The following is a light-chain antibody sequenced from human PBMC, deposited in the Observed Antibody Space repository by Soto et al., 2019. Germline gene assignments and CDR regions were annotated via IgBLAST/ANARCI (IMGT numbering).Light chain of an antibody. CDR1: SSDVGGYNY. V-gene: IGLV2-14*01. Sequence: QSALTQPASVSGSPGQSITFSCTGTSSDVGGYNYVSWYQQHPGKAPKLMIYDVSNRPSGVSNRFSGSKSGNTASLTISGLQAEDEADYYCSSYTSSTTLYVFGPGTKVTVL. CDR3: SSYTSSTTLYV. J-gene: IGLJ1*01. CDR2: DVS.